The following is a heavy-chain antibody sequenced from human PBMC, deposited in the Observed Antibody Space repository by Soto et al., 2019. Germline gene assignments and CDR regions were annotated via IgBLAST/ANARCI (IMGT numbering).Heavy chain of an antibody. D-gene: IGHD3-10*01. Sequence: PSETLSLTCAVSGYSISSGYYWGWIRQPPGKGLEWIGSIYHSGSTYYNPSLKSRVTISVDTSKNQFSLKLSSVTAADTAVYYCARVGGYGMDVWGQGTTVNVSS. J-gene: IGHJ6*02. CDR3: ARVGGYGMDV. V-gene: IGHV4-38-2*01. CDR2: IYHSGST. CDR1: GYSISSGYY.